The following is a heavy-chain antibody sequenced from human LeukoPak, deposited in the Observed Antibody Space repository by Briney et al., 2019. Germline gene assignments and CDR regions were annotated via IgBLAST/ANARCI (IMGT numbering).Heavy chain of an antibody. CDR2: IYSDNT. D-gene: IGHD4/OR15-4a*01. V-gene: IGHV3-53*01. J-gene: IGHJ4*02. Sequence: GGTLRLSCAASGFTFSSHGMSWVRQAPGKGLEWVSFIYSDNTHYSDSVKGRFTISRDNSKNTLYLQMNSLRAEDTAVYYCARRARAYSHPYDYWGQGTLVTVSS. CDR1: GFTFSSHG. CDR3: ARRARAYSHPYDY.